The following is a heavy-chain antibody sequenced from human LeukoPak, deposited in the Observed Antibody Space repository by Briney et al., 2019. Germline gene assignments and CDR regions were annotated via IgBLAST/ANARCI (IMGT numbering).Heavy chain of an antibody. CDR2: IIPILGIA. CDR1: GGTFSSYA. J-gene: IGHJ6*02. Sequence: ASVKVSCKASGGTFSSYAISWVRQAPGQGLEWMGRIIPILGIANYAQKFQGRVTITADKSTSTAYMELSSLRSEDTAVYYCARSRSTPYGSGSGYYGMDVWGQGTTVTVTS. D-gene: IGHD3-10*01. CDR3: ARSRSTPYGSGSGYYGMDV. V-gene: IGHV1-69*04.